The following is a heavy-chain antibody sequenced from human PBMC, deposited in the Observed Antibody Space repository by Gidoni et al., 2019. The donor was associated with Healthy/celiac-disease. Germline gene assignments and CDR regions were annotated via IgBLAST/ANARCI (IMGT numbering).Heavy chain of an antibody. J-gene: IGHJ5*02. V-gene: IGHV3-74*01. CDR2: INSDGSST. Sequence: EVQLVESGGGLVQPGGSLRLSCAASGFTFSSYWMHWVRQAPGKGLVWVSRINSDGSSTSYADSVKGRFTISRDNAKNTLYLQMNSLRAEDTAVYYCASSYPYSYGHFDPWGQGTLVTVSS. CDR1: GFTFSSYW. D-gene: IGHD5-18*01. CDR3: ASSYPYSYGHFDP.